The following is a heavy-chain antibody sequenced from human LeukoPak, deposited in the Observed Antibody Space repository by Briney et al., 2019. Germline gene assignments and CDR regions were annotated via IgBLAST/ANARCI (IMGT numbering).Heavy chain of an antibody. CDR3: ARDWVHCSSTSCYLPDY. CDR2: IIPIFGTA. V-gene: IGHV1-69*13. Sequence: ASVKVSCKASGGTFSSYAISWVRQAPGQGLEWMGGIIPIFGTANYAQKFQVRVTITADESTNTAYMELSSLGSEETAVYYCARDWVHCSSTSCYLPDYWGQGTLVTVSS. J-gene: IGHJ4*02. D-gene: IGHD2-2*01. CDR1: GGTFSSYA.